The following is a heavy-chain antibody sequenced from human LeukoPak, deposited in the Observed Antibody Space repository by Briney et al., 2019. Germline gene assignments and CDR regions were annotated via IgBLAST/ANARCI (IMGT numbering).Heavy chain of an antibody. J-gene: IGHJ4*02. D-gene: IGHD2-15*01. CDR3: ARDPLPLGYCSGGSCPLDY. Sequence: ASVKVSCKASGYTFTSYGISWVRQAPGQGLEWMGWISAYNGNTNYAQKLQGRVTMTTDTSTSTAYMELSSLRSEDTAVYYCARDPLPLGYCSGGSCPLDYWGQGTLVTVSS. V-gene: IGHV1-18*01. CDR1: GYTFTSYG. CDR2: ISAYNGNT.